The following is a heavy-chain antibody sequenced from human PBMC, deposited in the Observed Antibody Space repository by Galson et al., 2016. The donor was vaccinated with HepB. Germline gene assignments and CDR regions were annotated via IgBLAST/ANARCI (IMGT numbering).Heavy chain of an antibody. J-gene: IGHJ4*02. CDR2: ISGSGGST. CDR3: VRSNFVDY. Sequence: SLRLSCAASGFIFRDYAMNWVRQAPGKGLEWVSTISGSGGSTYYLDSVKGRFTISRDNSKNTLSLQVNSLGAEDTAVYYCVRSNFVDYWGQGILVTVTS. D-gene: IGHD4-11*01. CDR1: GFIFRDYA. V-gene: IGHV3-23*01.